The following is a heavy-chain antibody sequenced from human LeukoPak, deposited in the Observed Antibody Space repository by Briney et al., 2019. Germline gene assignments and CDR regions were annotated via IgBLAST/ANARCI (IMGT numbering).Heavy chain of an antibody. V-gene: IGHV4-59*01. CDR3: ARAGSGWSFDS. Sequence: SETLSLTCAVYGGSFSGYYWSWIRQPPGKELEWIGYSSYSGSTNYNPSLKSRVTISVDTSKNQFSLKVSSVTAADTAVYYCARAGSGWSFDSWSQGTLVTVSS. J-gene: IGHJ4*02. D-gene: IGHD6-19*01. CDR2: SSYSGST. CDR1: GGSFSGYY.